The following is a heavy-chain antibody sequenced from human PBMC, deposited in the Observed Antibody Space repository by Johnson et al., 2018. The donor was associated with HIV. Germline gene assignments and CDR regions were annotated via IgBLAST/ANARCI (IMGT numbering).Heavy chain of an antibody. D-gene: IGHD5-18*01. Sequence: VQLVESGGGLVQPGGSLRLSCAASGFTVSSNYMSWVRQAPGKGLEWVSGINWNGGSTGYADSVKGRFTISRDNAKNSLYLQMNSLRAEDTAVYYCARDGGIQLWSAFDIWGQGTMVTVSS. J-gene: IGHJ3*02. CDR1: GFTVSSNY. CDR2: INWNGGST. CDR3: ARDGGIQLWSAFDI. V-gene: IGHV3-20*04.